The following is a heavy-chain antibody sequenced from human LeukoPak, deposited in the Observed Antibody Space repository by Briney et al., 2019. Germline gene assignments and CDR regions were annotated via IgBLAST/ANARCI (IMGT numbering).Heavy chain of an antibody. CDR2: ISSSSSYI. CDR1: GFTFSSYS. Sequence: TGGSLRLSCAASGFTFSSYSMNWVRQAPGKGLEWVSSISSSSSYIYYADSVKGRFTISRDNAKNSLYLQMNSLRAEDTAVYYCARDTAYDSSGDDAFDIWGQGTMVTVSS. CDR3: ARDTAYDSSGDDAFDI. D-gene: IGHD3-22*01. V-gene: IGHV3-21*01. J-gene: IGHJ3*02.